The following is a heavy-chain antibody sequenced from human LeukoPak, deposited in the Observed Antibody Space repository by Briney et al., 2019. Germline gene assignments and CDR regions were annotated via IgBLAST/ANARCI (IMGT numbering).Heavy chain of an antibody. Sequence: PSETLSLTCAVYGGTFSDDYWTWIRQPPGKGLEWIGEINHSGSTNYNPSLKSRVTISVDTSKNQFSLKVRSVTAADTAVYYCARDGGSSWYFDYWGQGTLVTVSS. CDR1: GGTFSDDY. CDR2: INHSGST. J-gene: IGHJ4*02. D-gene: IGHD6-13*01. V-gene: IGHV4-34*01. CDR3: ARDGGSSWYFDY.